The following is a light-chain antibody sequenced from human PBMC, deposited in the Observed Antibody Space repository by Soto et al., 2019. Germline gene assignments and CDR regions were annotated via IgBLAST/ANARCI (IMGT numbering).Light chain of an antibody. V-gene: IGLV2-8*01. Sequence: QPVLTQPPSASGPPGQSVTIACTGTQNDIGVYDCVSWYQHHPGEAPRLIIYEVVQRPSGVPDRFSGSKSGNTASLTVSGFQAADEADYFCRSYAGSNTDVFGSGTKVTVL. J-gene: IGLJ1*01. CDR3: RSYAGSNTDV. CDR2: EVV. CDR1: QNDIGVYDC.